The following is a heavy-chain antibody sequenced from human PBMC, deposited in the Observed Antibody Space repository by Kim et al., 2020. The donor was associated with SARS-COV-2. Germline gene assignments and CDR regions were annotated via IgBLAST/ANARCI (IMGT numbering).Heavy chain of an antibody. J-gene: IGHJ4*02. CDR3: TSQTYRALDS. V-gene: IGHV6-1*01. CDR2: TYYSSKWST. CDR1: GDSVSGSSTA. Sequence: QTLSLTCAIPGDSVSGSSTAWNWIRQSPSRGLEWLGRTYYSSKWSTEYAVSVKGRIDINPDTSKNQFSLQLNSVTPEVTAVYYWTSQTYRALDSWGQGT. D-gene: IGHD2-2*02.